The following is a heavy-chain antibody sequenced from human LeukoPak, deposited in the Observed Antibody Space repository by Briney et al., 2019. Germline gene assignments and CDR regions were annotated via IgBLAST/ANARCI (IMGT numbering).Heavy chain of an antibody. CDR2: INWNGRSI. Sequence: GGSLRLSCAASRFTFDEYGMSWVRQTAGKGLEWVSGINWNGRSIGYADSVKGRFTVSRDNAKSSLYLQMNSLRAGDTAVYYCARDRGRYYMDVWGKGTTVTISS. CDR3: ARDRGRYYMDV. CDR1: RFTFDEYG. D-gene: IGHD6-25*01. J-gene: IGHJ6*03. V-gene: IGHV3-20*04.